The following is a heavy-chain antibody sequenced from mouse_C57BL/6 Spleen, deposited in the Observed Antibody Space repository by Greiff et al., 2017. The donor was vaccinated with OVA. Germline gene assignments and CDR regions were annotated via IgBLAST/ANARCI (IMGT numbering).Heavy chain of an antibody. D-gene: IGHD2-5*01. CDR1: GYTFTSYW. CDR2: IDPSDSYT. V-gene: IGHV1-69*01. J-gene: IGHJ2*01. Sequence: VQLQQPGAELVMPGASVKLSCKASGYTFTSYWMHWVKQRPGQGLEWIGEIDPSDSYTNYNQKFKGKSTLTVDKSSSTAYMQRSSLTSEDSAVYYCARWAYSNYVRGFDYWGQGTTLTVSS. CDR3: ARWAYSNYVRGFDY.